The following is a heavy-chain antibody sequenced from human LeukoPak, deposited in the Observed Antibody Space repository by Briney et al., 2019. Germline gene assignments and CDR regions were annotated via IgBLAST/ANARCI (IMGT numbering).Heavy chain of an antibody. CDR3: ARANTAMDPQDY. CDR2: ISAYNGNT. CDR1: GYTFTSYG. D-gene: IGHD5-18*01. Sequence: ASVKVSCKASGYTFTSYGISWVRQAPGQGLEWMGWISAYNGNTNYAQKLQGRVTVTTDTSTSTAYMELRSLRSDDTAVYYCARANTAMDPQDYWGQGTLVTVSS. V-gene: IGHV1-18*01. J-gene: IGHJ4*02.